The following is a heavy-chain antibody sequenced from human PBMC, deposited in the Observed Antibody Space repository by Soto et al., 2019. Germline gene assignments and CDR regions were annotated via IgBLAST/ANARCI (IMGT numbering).Heavy chain of an antibody. J-gene: IGHJ5*02. CDR2: NYHSGST. D-gene: IGHD2-21*01. V-gene: IGHV4-31*03. CDR1: SDSISRGGYY. CDR3: ARDGAGAYGLGWFDP. Sequence: QVQLQESGPGLVKPSQTLSLTCTVSSDSISRGGYYWNWIRQHPRKGLEWIGYNYHSGSTNYNPSLKSRVTISVDTSKNQLSLELSSVTAADTAIYYCARDGAGAYGLGWFDPWGQGILVTVSS.